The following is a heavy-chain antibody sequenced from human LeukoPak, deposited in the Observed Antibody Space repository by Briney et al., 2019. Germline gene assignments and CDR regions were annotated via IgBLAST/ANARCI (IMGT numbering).Heavy chain of an antibody. CDR2: IYYSGST. Sequence: SETLSLTCTVSGGSISSYYWSWIRQPPGKGLEWLGYIYYSGSTNYNPSLKSRVTMSGDTSKNQFSLKLRFVTAADTAVYYCARDPYYYGMDVWGQGTTVTVSS. D-gene: IGHD3-16*01. V-gene: IGHV4-59*12. CDR1: GGSISSYY. CDR3: ARDPYYYGMDV. J-gene: IGHJ6*02.